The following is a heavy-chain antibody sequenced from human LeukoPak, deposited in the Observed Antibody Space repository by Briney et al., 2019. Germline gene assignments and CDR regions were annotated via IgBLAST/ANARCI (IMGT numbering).Heavy chain of an antibody. Sequence: GGSLGLSCAAPGFLFHDYAIHWVRQAPGKGLEWVSLISGDGGSTFYADSVKGRFTISRDNSKNSLYLQMNSLRSDDTALYYCARESESSGWYDYWGQGTLVTVSS. D-gene: IGHD6-19*01. CDR2: ISGDGGST. J-gene: IGHJ4*02. CDR1: GFLFHDYA. V-gene: IGHV3-43*02. CDR3: ARESESSGWYDY.